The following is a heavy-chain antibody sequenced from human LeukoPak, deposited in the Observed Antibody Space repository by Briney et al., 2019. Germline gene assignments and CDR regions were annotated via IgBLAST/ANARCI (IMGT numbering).Heavy chain of an antibody. D-gene: IGHD6-6*01. CDR1: GFTFSSYG. V-gene: IGHV3-30*18. Sequence: PGGSLRLSCAASGFTFSSYGMHWVRQAPGKGLEWVAVISYDGSNKYYADSVKGRFTISRDNSKNTLYLQMNSLRAEDTAVYYCANEYSSSLWVGYFDYWGQGTLVTVSS. CDR3: ANEYSSSLWVGYFDY. J-gene: IGHJ4*02. CDR2: ISYDGSNK.